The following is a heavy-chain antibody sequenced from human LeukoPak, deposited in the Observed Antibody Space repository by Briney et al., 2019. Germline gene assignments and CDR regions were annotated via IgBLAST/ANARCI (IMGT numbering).Heavy chain of an antibody. D-gene: IGHD3-16*01. CDR2: VGGSGDNT. V-gene: IGHV3-23*01. CDR3: TKSRGGVNNAFDM. CDR1: GFPISSYA. Sequence: PGGSLRLSCAASGFPISSYAMSWVRQAPGKGLEWVSTVGGSGDNTYSADSMRGRFTISRDNSRNTLYLQMNSLRAEDTAVYYCTKSRGGVNNAFDMWGQGTMVTVSS. J-gene: IGHJ3*02.